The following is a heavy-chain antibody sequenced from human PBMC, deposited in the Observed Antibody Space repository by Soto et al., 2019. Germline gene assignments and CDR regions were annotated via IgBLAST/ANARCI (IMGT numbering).Heavy chain of an antibody. V-gene: IGHV2-5*02. J-gene: IGHJ4*02. CDR2: IYWDDDK. Sequence: QITLKESGPTLVKPTQTLTLTCTFSGFSLSTSGVGVGWIRQPPGKALEWLALIYWDDDKRYSPSLKRRPTIPTDTSKNQVVLTMTNMDPVDTATYYCAHSRDSSIAVAAPPDYWGQGTLVTVSS. CDR3: AHSRDSSIAVAAPPDY. D-gene: IGHD6-19*01. CDR1: GFSLSTSGVG.